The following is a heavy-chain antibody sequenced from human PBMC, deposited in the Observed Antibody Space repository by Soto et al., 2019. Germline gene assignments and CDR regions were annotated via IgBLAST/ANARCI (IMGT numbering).Heavy chain of an antibody. J-gene: IGHJ6*02. D-gene: IGHD3-10*01. CDR1: GYSFIDYW. V-gene: IGHV5-51*01. CDR3: ARVPRAVYYYYYGMDV. Sequence: PGESLKISSKGSGYSFIDYWIGWVRQVPGKGLEWMGVIYPGDSDTRYSPSFQGHVTISADKSISTAYLQWSTLKASDTAVYYCARVPRAVYYYYYGMDVWGQGTTVIVSS. CDR2: IYPGDSDT.